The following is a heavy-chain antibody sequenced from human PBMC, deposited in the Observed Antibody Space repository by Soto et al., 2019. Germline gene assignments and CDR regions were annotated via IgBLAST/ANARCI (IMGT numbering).Heavy chain of an antibody. J-gene: IGHJ6*02. D-gene: IGHD6-13*01. V-gene: IGHV3-33*01. Sequence: GGFLRLSCAACGFTFSSYGMHWVRKAPGKGLEWVAVIWYDGSNKYYADSVKGRFTISRDNSKNTLYLQMNSLRAEDTAVYYCARGDSGLAWQQLDYYYYYGMDVWGQGTTVTVSS. CDR3: ARGDSGLAWQQLDYYYYYGMDV. CDR2: IWYDGSNK. CDR1: GFTFSSYG.